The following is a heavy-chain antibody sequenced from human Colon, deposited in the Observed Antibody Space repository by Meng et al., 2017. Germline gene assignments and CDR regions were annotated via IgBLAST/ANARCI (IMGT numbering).Heavy chain of an antibody. CDR2: INSDGSST. CDR3: ARGVVGATSLRYYYGMDV. J-gene: IGHJ6*02. V-gene: IGHV3-74*01. CDR1: GFTFSSYW. D-gene: IGHD1-26*01. Sequence: GESLKISCAASGFTFSSYWMHWVRQAPGKGLVWVSRINSDGSSTSYADSVKGRFTISRDNAKNTLYLQMNSLRAEDTAVYYCARGVVGATSLRYYYGMDVWGQGTTVTVSS.